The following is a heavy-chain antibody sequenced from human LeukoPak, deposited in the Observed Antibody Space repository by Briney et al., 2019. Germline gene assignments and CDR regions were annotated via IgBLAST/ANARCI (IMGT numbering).Heavy chain of an antibody. J-gene: IGHJ4*02. V-gene: IGHV4-34*01. Sequence: ASETLSLTCAVYGGSFSGYYWSWIRQPPGKGLEWIGEINHSGSTNYNPSLKSRVTISVDTSKNQFSLKLSSVTAADTAVYYCARGSSSSSFDYWGQGTLVTVSS. CDR1: GGSFSGYY. D-gene: IGHD6-6*01. CDR2: INHSGST. CDR3: ARGSSSSSFDY.